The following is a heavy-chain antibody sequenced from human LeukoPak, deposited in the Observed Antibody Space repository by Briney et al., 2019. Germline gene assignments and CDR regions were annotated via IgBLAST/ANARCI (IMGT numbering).Heavy chain of an antibody. Sequence: PGGSLRLSCAASGFTFNNYAMTWVRQAPGKGLEWVSAITGRFTISKDNSKNTLYLQMTSLRTDDTAVYYCAKDGYDFWSAYQIALWGQGPLVTVSS. J-gene: IGHJ4*02. CDR3: AKDGYDFWSAYQIAL. CDR2: I. V-gene: IGHV3-23*01. D-gene: IGHD3-3*01. CDR1: GFTFNNYA.